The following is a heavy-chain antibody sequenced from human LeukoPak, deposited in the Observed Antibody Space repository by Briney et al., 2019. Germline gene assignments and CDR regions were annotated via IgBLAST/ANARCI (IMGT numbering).Heavy chain of an antibody. CDR1: GDSVSSNSAA. CDR2: TYYRSKWYN. J-gene: IGHJ4*02. CDR3: ARDGTCYYGSGSYPYFDY. D-gene: IGHD3-10*01. Sequence: SQTLSLTCAISGDSVSSNSAAWNWIRQSPSRGLEWLGRTYYRSKWYNDYAVSVKSRITINPDTSKNQFSLQLNSVTPEDTAVYYCARDGTCYYGSGSYPYFDYWGQGTLVTVSS. V-gene: IGHV6-1*01.